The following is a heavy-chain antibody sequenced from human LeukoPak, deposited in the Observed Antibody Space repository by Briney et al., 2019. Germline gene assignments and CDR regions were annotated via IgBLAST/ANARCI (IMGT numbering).Heavy chain of an antibody. CDR1: GFTFSSYS. D-gene: IGHD2-21*02. Sequence: GGSLRLSCAASGFTFSSYSMNWVRQAPGKGLEWVSSISSSSSYIYYADSVKGRFTISRDNAKNSLYLQMNSLRAEDTAVYYCARAGNCGGDCYSGGLDYWGQGTLVTVSS. CDR3: ARAGNCGGDCYSGGLDY. CDR2: ISSSSSYI. J-gene: IGHJ4*02. V-gene: IGHV3-21*01.